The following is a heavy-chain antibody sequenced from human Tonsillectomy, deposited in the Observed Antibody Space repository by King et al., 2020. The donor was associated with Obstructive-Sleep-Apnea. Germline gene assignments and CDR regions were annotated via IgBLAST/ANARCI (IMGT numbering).Heavy chain of an antibody. CDR1: GGSISSSSYY. V-gene: IGHV4-39*07. CDR3: AGPAYCGGDCYSYGPFDI. CDR2: IHYSGST. J-gene: IGHJ3*02. Sequence: QLQLQESGPGLVKPSETLSLTCTVSGGSISSSSYYWGWIRQPPGKGLEWIASIHYSGSTYHNPSLKSRVTISVDTSKNQFSLKLRSVTAADTAVYYCAGPAYCGGDCYSYGPFDIWGQGTMVTVSS. D-gene: IGHD2-21*02.